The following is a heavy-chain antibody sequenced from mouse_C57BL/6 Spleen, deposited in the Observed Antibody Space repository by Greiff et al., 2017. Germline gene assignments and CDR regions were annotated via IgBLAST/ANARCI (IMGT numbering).Heavy chain of an antibody. CDR2: IYPRSGNT. V-gene: IGHV1-81*01. Sequence: VKLMESGAELARPGASVKLSCKASGYTFTSYGISWVKQRTGQGLEWIGEIYPRSGNTYYNEKFEGKATLTADKSSSTAYMELRSLTSEDSAVYFCARYDGCFGWYFDVWGTGTTVTVSS. CDR3: ARYDGCFGWYFDV. CDR1: GYTFTSYG. J-gene: IGHJ1*03. D-gene: IGHD2-3*01.